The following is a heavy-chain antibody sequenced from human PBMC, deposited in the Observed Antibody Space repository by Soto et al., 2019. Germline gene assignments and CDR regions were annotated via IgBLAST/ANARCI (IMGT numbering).Heavy chain of an antibody. D-gene: IGHD2-15*01. V-gene: IGHV4-61*01. CDR2: IYYSGTT. CDR3: ARIIVEMSTRYFDY. J-gene: IGHJ4*02. CDR1: GGSVTSDTYY. Sequence: PSETLSLTCSVSGGSVTSDTYYWIWIRQPPGKGLEWIGYIYYSGTTEYNPSLKSRATISIDTSKNQFSLKLSSVTAADTAVYYCARIIVEMSTRYFDYWGQGTLVTVSS.